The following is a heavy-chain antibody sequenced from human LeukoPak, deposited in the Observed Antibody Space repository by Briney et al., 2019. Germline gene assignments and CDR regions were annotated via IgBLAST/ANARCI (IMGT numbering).Heavy chain of an antibody. CDR2: INPSGGST. V-gene: IGHV1-46*01. CDR3: ARVCGSVADLNY. J-gene: IGHJ4*02. CDR1: GYTFTSYY. Sequence: GASVKVSCKASGYTFTSYYMRWVRQAPGQGLEWMGLINPSGGSTSYAQKFQGRVTMTRDTSTSTVYMELSSLRSEDTAVYYCARVCGSVADLNYWGQGTLVTVSS. D-gene: IGHD6-19*01.